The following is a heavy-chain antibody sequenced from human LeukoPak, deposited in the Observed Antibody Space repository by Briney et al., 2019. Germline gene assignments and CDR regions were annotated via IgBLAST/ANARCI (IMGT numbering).Heavy chain of an antibody. D-gene: IGHD2-21*01. CDR2: INPNSGGT. CDR3: ARVPNPLTYCGGDCYGLHWFDP. J-gene: IGHJ5*02. CDR1: GYTFTGYY. V-gene: IGHV1-2*02. Sequence: ASVKVSCKASGYTFTGYYMHRVRQAPGQGLEWMGWINPNSGGTNYAQKFQGRVTMTRDKSISTAYMELSRLRSDDAAVYYCARVPNPLTYCGGDCYGLHWFDPWGQGTLVTVSS.